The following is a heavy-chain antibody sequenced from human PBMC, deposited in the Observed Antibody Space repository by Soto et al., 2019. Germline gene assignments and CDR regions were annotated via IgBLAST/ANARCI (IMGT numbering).Heavy chain of an antibody. CDR3: ARDPSHQFFDY. CDR1: GFTFSSYA. V-gene: IGHV3-33*08. Sequence: QVQLVESGGGVVQPGRSLRLSCAASGFTFSSYAMHWVRQAPGKGLEWVAVIWYDGSNKYYADSVKGRFTISRDNSKNTLYLQMNSLRAEDTAVYYCARDPSHQFFDYWGQGTLVTVSS. CDR2: IWYDGSNK. D-gene: IGHD2-2*01. J-gene: IGHJ4*02.